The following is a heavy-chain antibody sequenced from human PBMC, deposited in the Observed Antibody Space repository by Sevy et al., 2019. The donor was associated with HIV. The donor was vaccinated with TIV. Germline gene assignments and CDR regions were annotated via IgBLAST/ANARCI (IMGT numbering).Heavy chain of an antibody. Sequence: GGSLRLSCAASGLTFSDYYMSWIRQAPGKGLEWISDISGSDSTIYYADSVKGRFTISRDNAKNSLYLQMNSLRPEDTAVYYCARDHVKYGDLGDYYYYAMDVWGQWTTVTVSS. CDR2: ISGSDSTI. CDR3: ARDHVKYGDLGDYYYYAMDV. V-gene: IGHV3-11*01. CDR1: GLTFSDYY. J-gene: IGHJ6*02. D-gene: IGHD4-17*01.